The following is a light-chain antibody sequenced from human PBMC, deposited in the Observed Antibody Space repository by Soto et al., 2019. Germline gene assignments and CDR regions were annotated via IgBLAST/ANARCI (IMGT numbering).Light chain of an antibody. CDR2: AAS. V-gene: IGKV1-8*01. CDR3: QQYYSYPFVT. CDR1: QGISSY. J-gene: IGKJ1*01. Sequence: AIRMSQSPSSNSASTGDRATITCRASQGISSYLAWYQQKPGKAPKLLIYAASTLQSGFPSRFSGSGSGTDFTLTISCLQSEDFATYYCQQYYSYPFVTFGQVTKVDIK.